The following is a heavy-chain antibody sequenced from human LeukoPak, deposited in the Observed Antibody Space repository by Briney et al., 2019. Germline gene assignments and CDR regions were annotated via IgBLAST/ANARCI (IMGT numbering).Heavy chain of an antibody. J-gene: IGHJ5*02. CDR2: INAGNGNT. V-gene: IGHV1-3*01. Sequence: ASVKVSCKASGYTFTSYAMHWVRQAPGQRLEWMGWINAGNGNTKYSQKFQGRVTITRDTSASTAYMELSSLRSEDTAVCYCARDGPPNCSGGSCYEWFDPWGQGTLVTVSS. CDR3: ARDGPPNCSGGSCYEWFDP. D-gene: IGHD2-15*01. CDR1: GYTFTSYA.